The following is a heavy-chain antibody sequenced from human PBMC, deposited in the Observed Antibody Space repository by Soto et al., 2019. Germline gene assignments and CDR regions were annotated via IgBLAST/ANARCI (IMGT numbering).Heavy chain of an antibody. CDR1: GASISSYNY. CDR3: ARYHTYYGVFDY. V-gene: IGHV4-31*03. D-gene: IGHD3-3*01. J-gene: IGHJ4*02. Sequence: PSETLSLTCNVSGASISSYNYWGWFRQPPGKGLEWIGYTYYSGSTYYNPSLKSRVTISVDTSKNQFSLKLSSVTAADTAVYYCARYHTYYGVFDYWGQGTLVTVSS. CDR2: TYYSGST.